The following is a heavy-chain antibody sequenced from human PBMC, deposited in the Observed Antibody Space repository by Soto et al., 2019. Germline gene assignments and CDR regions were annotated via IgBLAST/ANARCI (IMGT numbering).Heavy chain of an antibody. CDR3: ARFNVLRYFDWLLHPPPLRYYGMDV. Sequence: PSETLSLTCTVSGGSISSHYWSWIRQPPGQGLEWIGYIYYSGSTNYNPSLKSRVTISVDTSKNQFSLRLSSVTAADTAVYYCARFNVLRYFDWLLHPPPLRYYGMDVWGQGTTVTVSS. CDR2: IYYSGST. D-gene: IGHD3-9*01. V-gene: IGHV4-59*08. CDR1: GGSISSHY. J-gene: IGHJ6*02.